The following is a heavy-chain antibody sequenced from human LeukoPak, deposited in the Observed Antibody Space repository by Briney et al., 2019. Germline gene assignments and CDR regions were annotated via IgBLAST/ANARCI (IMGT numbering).Heavy chain of an antibody. D-gene: IGHD4/OR15-4a*01. J-gene: IGHJ4*02. V-gene: IGHV4-61*02. CDR3: ARDGRYYGASGWEY. Sequence: PSETLSLTCTVSGGSISSGSYYWSWIRQPAGKGLEWIGRIYTSGSTYSNPSLKSRDTISVDTSKNQFSLKLNSVTAADTAVYYCARDGRYYGASGWEYWGQGTLVTVSS. CDR1: GGSISSGSYY. CDR2: IYTSGST.